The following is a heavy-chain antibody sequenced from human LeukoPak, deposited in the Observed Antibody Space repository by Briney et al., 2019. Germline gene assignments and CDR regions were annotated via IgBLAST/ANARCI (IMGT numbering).Heavy chain of an antibody. D-gene: IGHD3-9*01. J-gene: IGHJ4*02. V-gene: IGHV4-59*08. CDR3: ARRPDDILTGYYKGEIDY. Sequence: PSETLSLTCTVSGGSISSYYWSWIRQPPGKGLEWIGYIYYSGSTNYNPSLKSRVTISVDTSKNQFSLKLSSVTAADTAVYYCARRPDDILTGYYKGEIDYWGQGTLVTVSS. CDR2: IYYSGST. CDR1: GGSISSYY.